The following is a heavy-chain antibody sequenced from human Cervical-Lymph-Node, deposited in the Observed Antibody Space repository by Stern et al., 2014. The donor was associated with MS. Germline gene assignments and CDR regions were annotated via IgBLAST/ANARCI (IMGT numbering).Heavy chain of an antibody. CDR1: GGSFSSYA. V-gene: IGHV1-69*01. D-gene: IGHD1-14*01. CDR2: IVPMYGVA. CDR3: TREATAHSGTFDF. Sequence: VQLVQSGAEMKKPGSSVKVSCKASGGSFSSYAVNWVRQAPGQGPEWMGGIVPMYGVANYAQKFQGRVTLMADESTSTAYMELISLTSEDTAVYYCTREATAHSGTFDFWGQGTLVTV. J-gene: IGHJ4*02.